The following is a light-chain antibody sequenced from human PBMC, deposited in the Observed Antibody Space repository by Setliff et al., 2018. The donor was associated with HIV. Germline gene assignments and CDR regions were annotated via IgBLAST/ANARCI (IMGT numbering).Light chain of an antibody. Sequence: SYELTQPPSVSVAPGETARITCGGNNFGSEYVHWYQQRPDQAPVVVIYYNNERPSGIPERFSGSNSGSMAALTISRVEAGDEADYYCQVWDTNNDLGVFGGGTKVPS. CDR1: NFGSEY. V-gene: IGLV3-21*04. J-gene: IGLJ3*02. CDR2: YNN. CDR3: QVWDTNNDLGV.